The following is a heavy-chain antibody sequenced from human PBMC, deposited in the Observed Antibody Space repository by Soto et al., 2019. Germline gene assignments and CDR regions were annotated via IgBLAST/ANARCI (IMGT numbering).Heavy chain of an antibody. J-gene: IGHJ5*02. CDR3: ARASPQVVVITWFDP. CDR2: INHSGST. V-gene: IGHV4-34*01. Sequence: SETLSLTCAVYGGSFSGYYWSWIRQPPGKGLEWIGEINHSGSTNYNPSLKSRVTISVDTSKNQFSLKLSSVTAADTAVYYCARASPQVVVITWFDPWGQGTLVTVTS. CDR1: GGSFSGYY. D-gene: IGHD3-22*01.